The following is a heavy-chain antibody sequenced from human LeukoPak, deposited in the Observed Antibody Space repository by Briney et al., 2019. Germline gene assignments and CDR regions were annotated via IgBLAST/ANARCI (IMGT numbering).Heavy chain of an antibody. V-gene: IGHV3-7*01. CDR3: RGVGYMDEGIDY. CDR2: IKQDGSKK. D-gene: IGHD5-24*01. J-gene: IGHJ4*02. Sequence: GGSLRLSCVASGFPFSSYWMTWVRQAPGKGLEWVANIKQDGSKKSYVDSVKGRFTISRDNAKNSLYLQMNSLRAEDTAIYYFRGVGYMDEGIDYWGQGTLVTVSS. CDR1: GFPFSSYW.